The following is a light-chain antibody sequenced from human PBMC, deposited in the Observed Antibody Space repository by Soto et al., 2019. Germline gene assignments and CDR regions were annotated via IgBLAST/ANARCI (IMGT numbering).Light chain of an antibody. Sequence: SYELTQPPSVSVAPGQTARITCEGDSLGSKSVHWYQQRPGQAPILVVFDDSDRPSGIHEQFSGSKSGNTATLTFSGVEAGDEADYYCQVWESSTDHYVFGTGTKVTFL. CDR2: DDS. CDR1: SLGSKS. V-gene: IGLV3-21*02. CDR3: QVWESSTDHYV. J-gene: IGLJ1*01.